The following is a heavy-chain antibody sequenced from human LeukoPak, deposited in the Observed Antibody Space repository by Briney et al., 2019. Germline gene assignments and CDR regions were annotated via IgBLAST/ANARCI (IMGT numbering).Heavy chain of an antibody. Sequence: PGGSLRLSCAASGFTFSSYWMSWVRQAPGKGLEWVAVISYDGSNKYYADSVKGRFTISRDNSKNTLYLQMNSLRAEDTAVYYCAKECCSSTSSDYYYYYGMDVWGQGTTVTVSS. D-gene: IGHD2-2*01. V-gene: IGHV3-30*18. CDR3: AKECCSSTSSDYYYYYGMDV. J-gene: IGHJ6*02. CDR1: GFTFSSYW. CDR2: ISYDGSNK.